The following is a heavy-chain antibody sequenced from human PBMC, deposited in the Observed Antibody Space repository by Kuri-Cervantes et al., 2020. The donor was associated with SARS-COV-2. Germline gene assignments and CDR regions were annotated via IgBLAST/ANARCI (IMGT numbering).Heavy chain of an antibody. CDR2: IKQDGSEK. J-gene: IGHJ6*03. Sequence: GESLKISCTVSGGSISSYYWSWIRQPPGKGLEWVANIKQDGSEKYYVDSVKGRFTISRDNAKNSLYLQMNSLRAEDTVVYYCARDQYSSSSGYYFYMDVWGNGTTVTVSS. V-gene: IGHV3-7*01. D-gene: IGHD6-6*01. CDR1: GGSISSYY. CDR3: ARDQYSSSSGYYFYMDV.